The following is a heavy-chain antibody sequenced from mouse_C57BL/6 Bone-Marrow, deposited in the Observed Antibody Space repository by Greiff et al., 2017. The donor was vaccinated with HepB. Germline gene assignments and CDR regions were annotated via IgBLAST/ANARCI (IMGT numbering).Heavy chain of an antibody. Sequence: EVMLVESGGGLVQPGGSLKLSCAASGFTFSDYYMYWVRQTPEKRLEWVAYISNGGGSTYYPDTVKGRFTISRDNAKNTLYLQMSRLKSEDTAMYYCARDDGYACAYWGQGTLVTVAA. J-gene: IGHJ3*01. CDR1: GFTFSDYY. D-gene: IGHD2-2*01. CDR2: ISNGGGST. V-gene: IGHV5-12*01. CDR3: ARDDGYACAY.